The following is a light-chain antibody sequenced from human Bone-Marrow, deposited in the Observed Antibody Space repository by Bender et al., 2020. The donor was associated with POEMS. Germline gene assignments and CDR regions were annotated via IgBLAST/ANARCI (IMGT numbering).Light chain of an antibody. Sequence: SVLTQPPSASGTPGQRVTFSCSGSSSDIGGNSAFWFQQFPGTAPRLLIYNNDQRPSGIPNRFSGSASGTSASLAISGLRPEDEAVYFCGTWNDSLSSRWLFGGGTTLTVL. CDR1: SSDIGGNS. J-gene: IGLJ3*02. CDR2: NND. CDR3: GTWNDSLSSRWL. V-gene: IGLV1-47*02.